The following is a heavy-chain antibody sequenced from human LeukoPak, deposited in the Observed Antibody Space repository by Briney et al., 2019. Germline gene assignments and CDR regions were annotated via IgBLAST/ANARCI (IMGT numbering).Heavy chain of an antibody. CDR1: GFTFSSYA. J-gene: IGHJ4*02. V-gene: IGHV3-23*01. CDR2: ISGSGGST. D-gene: IGHD3-22*01. CDR3: AKTLLPRGILAYGGSGYGPADY. Sequence: GGSLRLSCAASGFTFSSYAMSWVRQAPGKGLEWASAISGSGGSTYYADSVKGRFTISRDNSKNTLYLQMNSLRAEDTAVYYCAKTLLPRGILAYGGSGYGPADYWGQGTLVTVSS.